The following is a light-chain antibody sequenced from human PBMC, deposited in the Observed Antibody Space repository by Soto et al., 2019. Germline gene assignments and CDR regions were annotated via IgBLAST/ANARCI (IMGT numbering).Light chain of an antibody. CDR2: GAS. V-gene: IGKV3-15*01. J-gene: IGKJ1*01. Sequence: EIVVTQSPATLSVSPGERATLSCRAGQSVSSNLAWYQQKPGQAPRLLIYGASTRTTGIPARFSGSGSGTEFNLTISSLQSEDFAVYYCQQYNNWPQTFGQGTKVEIK. CDR3: QQYNNWPQT. CDR1: QSVSSN.